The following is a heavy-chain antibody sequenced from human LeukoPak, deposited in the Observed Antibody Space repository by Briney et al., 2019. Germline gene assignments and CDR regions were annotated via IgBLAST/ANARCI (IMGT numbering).Heavy chain of an antibody. Sequence: SETLSLTCTVSDYSISSGYYWAWIRQPPGRGLQWIGSINHSGSTYYNPSLKSRVTISVDTSKNQFSLKLTSVTAADTAVYYCARGENPLNTHIAIIDFWGQGTLVTVSS. CDR3: ARGENPLNTHIAIIDF. J-gene: IGHJ4*02. D-gene: IGHD6-13*01. CDR2: INHSGST. V-gene: IGHV4-38-2*02. CDR1: DYSISSGYY.